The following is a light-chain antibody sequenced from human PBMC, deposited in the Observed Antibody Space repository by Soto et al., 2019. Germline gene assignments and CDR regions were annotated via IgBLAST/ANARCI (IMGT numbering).Light chain of an antibody. J-gene: IGKJ1*01. Sequence: DIQMTQSPSSLSASVGDRVTITCRASQSIGPYLNWYQQKPGRAPKLLIYTASSLHTGVPSRFSGSGSGTDFTLTINSLQPEDFAAYYCQQSYSTLWTFGQGTKVEIK. CDR3: QQSYSTLWT. CDR2: TAS. V-gene: IGKV1-39*01. CDR1: QSIGPY.